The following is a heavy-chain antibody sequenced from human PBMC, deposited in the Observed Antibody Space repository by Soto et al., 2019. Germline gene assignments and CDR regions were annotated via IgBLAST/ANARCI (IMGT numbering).Heavy chain of an antibody. D-gene: IGHD3-16*01. CDR3: ARDWFGIDC. CDR1: GYTFTSYG. Sequence: GASVKVSCKASGYTFTSYGISWVRQAPGQGLEWMGWINPYNGNTNYAQKLQGRVTMTTDTSTHSAYMDLRSLIFDVTAVYYCARDWFGIDCWRKGTLDTVSS. CDR2: INPYNGNT. V-gene: IGHV1-18*01. J-gene: IGHJ4*02.